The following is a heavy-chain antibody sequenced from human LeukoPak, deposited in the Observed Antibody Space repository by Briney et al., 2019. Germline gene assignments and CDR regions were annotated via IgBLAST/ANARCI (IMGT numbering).Heavy chain of an antibody. CDR1: GYTFTGYY. CDR3: ARPYTSGWYPLFDY. J-gene: IGHJ4*02. Sequence: ASAKVSCKASGYTFTGYYMHWVRQDPGQRLEWMGWINPNSGDTNYAQKFQGRVTMTRDTSISTAYMELSRLRSDDTAVYYCARPYTSGWYPLFDYWGQGTLVTVSS. D-gene: IGHD6-19*01. V-gene: IGHV1-2*02. CDR2: INPNSGDT.